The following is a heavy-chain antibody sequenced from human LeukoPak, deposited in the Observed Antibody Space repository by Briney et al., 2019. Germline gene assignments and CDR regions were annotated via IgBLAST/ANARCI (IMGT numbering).Heavy chain of an antibody. V-gene: IGHV5-51*01. D-gene: IGHD6-6*01. J-gene: IGHJ4*02. Sequence: GASLKISCKGSGYSFTSYWIGWVRQLPGKGLEWMGIIYPGDSDTRYSPSFQGQVTISADKSISTAYLQWSSLKASDTAMYYCARRDPYTSSPYTFDYWGQGTLVTVSS. CDR1: GYSFTSYW. CDR3: ARRDPYTSSPYTFDY. CDR2: IYPGDSDT.